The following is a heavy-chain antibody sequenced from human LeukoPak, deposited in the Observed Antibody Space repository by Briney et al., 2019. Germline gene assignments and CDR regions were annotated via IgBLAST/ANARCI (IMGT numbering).Heavy chain of an antibody. D-gene: IGHD6-19*01. Sequence: PSETLSLTCAVYGESFSGYSWSWFRQPPGKGLEWIGEVIHGGSSNYNPSLKSRVTISIHTSKNQFSLNLTSVTAADTAFYYCARRTGWYWGCYFDYWGQGTLVTVSS. V-gene: IGHV4-34*12. CDR1: GESFSGYS. CDR3: ARRTGWYWGCYFDY. CDR2: VIHGGSS. J-gene: IGHJ4*02.